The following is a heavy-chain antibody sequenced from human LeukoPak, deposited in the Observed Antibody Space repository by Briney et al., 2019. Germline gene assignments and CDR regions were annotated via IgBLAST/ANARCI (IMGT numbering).Heavy chain of an antibody. J-gene: IGHJ5*02. CDR2: IHHSGST. D-gene: IGHD2-8*01. Sequence: SETLSHTCAVYGGSFSGYYWSWIRQPPGKGLEWIGEIHHSGSTNYNPSLKSRVTISVDTSKNQFSLKLSSVTAADTAVYYCARLRYCTNGVCPWGQGTLVTVSS. CDR3: ARLRYCTNGVCP. V-gene: IGHV4-34*01. CDR1: GGSFSGYY.